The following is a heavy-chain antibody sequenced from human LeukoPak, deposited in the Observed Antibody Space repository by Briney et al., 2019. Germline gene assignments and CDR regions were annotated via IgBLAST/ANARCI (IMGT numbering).Heavy chain of an antibody. D-gene: IGHD3-22*01. V-gene: IGHV4-39*01. J-gene: IGHJ2*01. CDR1: GGSISSSSYY. Sequence: SSDTLSLTCTVSGGSISSSSYYWGWIRKPPGEGVEGIGSIYYSGSTYYNPSLKSRVTISVDTSKNQFSLKLSSVTAADTAVYYCARHDSSGYYLYWYFDLWGRGTLVTVSS. CDR2: IYYSGST. CDR3: ARHDSSGYYLYWYFDL.